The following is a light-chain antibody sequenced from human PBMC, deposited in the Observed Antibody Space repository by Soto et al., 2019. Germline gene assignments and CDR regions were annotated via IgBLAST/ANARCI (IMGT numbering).Light chain of an antibody. CDR1: QSVSSSY. Sequence: EIVLTQSPGTLSLSPGERATLSCRASQSVSSSYLAWYQQKPGQAPRLLIYGASSRATGIPDMFSGSVCGTDFTLTIISLEPEDFGVYYCQQYGSSFGFTCGRGTKLDIK. V-gene: IGKV3-20*01. J-gene: IGKJ3*01. CDR2: GAS. CDR3: QQYGSSFGFT.